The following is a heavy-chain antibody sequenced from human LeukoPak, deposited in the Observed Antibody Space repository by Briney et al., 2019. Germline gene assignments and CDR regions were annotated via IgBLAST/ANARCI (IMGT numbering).Heavy chain of an antibody. CDR3: VMTAGPPTDH. CDR1: GFTFNDYY. J-gene: IGHJ4*01. Sequence: GGSLRLSXTGSGFTFNDYYMSWVRQAPGKGLEWLSFISAGGYPIYYADSVRGRFTISRDTAKNSLYLQMNSLRVEDTAVYYCVMTAGPPTDHWGQGALVTVSS. V-gene: IGHV3-11*04. CDR2: ISAGGYPI.